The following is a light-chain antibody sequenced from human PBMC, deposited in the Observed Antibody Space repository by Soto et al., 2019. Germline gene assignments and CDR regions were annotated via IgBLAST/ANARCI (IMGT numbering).Light chain of an antibody. Sequence: ETVLTQSPATLSLSPGERATLSCRASQSVDSNLAWYQQKPGQPPRLLIYDASTRATGIPARISGSGSGTDFTLTISRLEPEDFAVYYCQQCNSWPQWTFGPGTKVDIK. CDR1: QSVDSN. CDR2: DAS. J-gene: IGKJ1*01. V-gene: IGKV3-11*01. CDR3: QQCNSWPQWT.